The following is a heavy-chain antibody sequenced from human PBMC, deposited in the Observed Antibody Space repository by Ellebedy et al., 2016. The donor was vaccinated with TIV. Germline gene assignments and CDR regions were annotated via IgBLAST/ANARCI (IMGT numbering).Heavy chain of an antibody. J-gene: IGHJ4*02. D-gene: IGHD5/OR15-5a*01. CDR2: INPNSGGT. Sequence: AASVKVSCKTSGYTFTDYYIHWVRQAPGQGLEWMAWINPNSGGTNYAQKFQGRVTVTRDTSTSTAFLELSRLRSDDTAVYYCTRDLTNRVSGDNWGQGTLVTVSS. V-gene: IGHV1-2*02. CDR3: TRDLTNRVSGDN. CDR1: GYTFTDYY.